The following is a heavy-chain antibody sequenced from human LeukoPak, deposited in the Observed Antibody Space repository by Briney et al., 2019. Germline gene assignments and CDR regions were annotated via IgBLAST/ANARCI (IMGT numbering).Heavy chain of an antibody. CDR3: TGPSGSYSLDYYYYGMDV. CDR1: GFTFSGSA. V-gene: IGHV3-73*01. Sequence: GGSLRLSCAASGFTFSGSAMHWVRQASGKGLEWVGRIRSKANSYATAYAASVKGRFTISRDDSKNTAYLQMNSLKTEDTAVYYCTGPSGSYSLDYYYYGMDVWGQGTTVTVSS. J-gene: IGHJ6*02. D-gene: IGHD3-10*01. CDR2: IRSKANSYAT.